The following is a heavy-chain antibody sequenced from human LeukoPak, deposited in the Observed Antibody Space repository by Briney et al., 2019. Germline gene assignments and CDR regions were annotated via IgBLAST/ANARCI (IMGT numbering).Heavy chain of an antibody. CDR3: ARGGGGTAATP. J-gene: IGHJ3*01. Sequence: PSETLSLTCTVFGDSISGYYWSWIRQPPGKGLEWIGYIHYSGSTNYNPSLKSRVTISIDTSKKHFSLRLTSVTAADTAVYYCARGGGGTAATPWGQGTMVTVSS. CDR1: GDSISGYY. CDR2: IHYSGST. D-gene: IGHD6-25*01. V-gene: IGHV4-59*01.